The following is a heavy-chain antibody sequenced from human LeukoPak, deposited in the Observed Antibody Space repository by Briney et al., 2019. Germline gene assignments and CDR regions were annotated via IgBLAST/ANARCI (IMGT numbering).Heavy chain of an antibody. Sequence: ASVKVSCKASGYTFTGYYMHWVRQAPGQGLEWMGWINPNNGGTNYAQKFQGRVTMTRDTSISTAYMELSRLRSDDTAVYYCAREVDYYDTSDYFPLGYWGQGTLVTVSS. CDR2: INPNNGGT. J-gene: IGHJ4*02. D-gene: IGHD3-22*01. V-gene: IGHV1-2*02. CDR3: AREVDYYDTSDYFPLGY. CDR1: GYTFTGYY.